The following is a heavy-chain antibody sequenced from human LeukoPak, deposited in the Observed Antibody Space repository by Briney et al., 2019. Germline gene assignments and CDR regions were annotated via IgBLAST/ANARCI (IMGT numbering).Heavy chain of an antibody. V-gene: IGHV4-34*01. CDR2: INHSGST. D-gene: IGHD3-9*01. CDR3: ARGRRNFDWLLLGPPAFDP. CDR1: GGSFSGYY. Sequence: PSETLSLTCAVYGGSFSGYYWSWIRQPPGKGLEWIGEINHSGSTNYNPSLKSRVTISVDTSKNQFSLKLSSVTAADTAVYYCARGRRNFDWLLLGPPAFDPWGQGTLVTVSS. J-gene: IGHJ5*02.